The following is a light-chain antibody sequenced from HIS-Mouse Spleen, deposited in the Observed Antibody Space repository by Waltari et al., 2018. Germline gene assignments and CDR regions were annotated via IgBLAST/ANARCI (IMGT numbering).Light chain of an antibody. J-gene: IGKJ4*01. V-gene: IGKV4-1*01. CDR2: WAS. Sequence: DIVMTQSPDSLAVSLGERATINCQSSQSVLYSSNNKNYLAWYQQKPGQPPKLLIYWASTRESGVPDRFSGSGSGTDFTLTISSLQAEDVAVYYCQQYYSTITFGGGTKVEIK. CDR3: QQYYSTIT. CDR1: QSVLYSSNNKNY.